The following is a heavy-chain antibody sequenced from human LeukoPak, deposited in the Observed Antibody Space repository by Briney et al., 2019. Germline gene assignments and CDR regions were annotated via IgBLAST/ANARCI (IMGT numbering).Heavy chain of an antibody. CDR2: ISTYNGNT. CDR3: ARQITMIVVVINDAFDI. Sequence: ASVKVSCKASGYTFTSYGISWVRQAPGQGLEWLGWISTYNGNTHYAQKLQGRVTMTTDTSTTTAYMELRSLRSDDTAVYYCARQITMIVVVINDAFDIWGQGTMVTVSS. J-gene: IGHJ3*02. CDR1: GYTFTSYG. D-gene: IGHD3-22*01. V-gene: IGHV1-18*01.